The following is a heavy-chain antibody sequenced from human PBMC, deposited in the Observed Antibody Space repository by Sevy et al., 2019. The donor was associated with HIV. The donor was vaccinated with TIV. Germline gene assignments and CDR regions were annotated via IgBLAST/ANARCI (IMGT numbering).Heavy chain of an antibody. CDR3: AKWSMGGARWLQLGAFDI. D-gene: IGHD5-12*01. Sequence: GGSLRLSCAASGFTFSSYGMHWVRQAPGKGLEWVAVISYDGSNKYYGDSVKGRFTISRGNSKNTMYLQMNSLRAEDTGVYYCAKWSMGGARWLQLGAFDIWGQGTMVTVSS. J-gene: IGHJ3*02. V-gene: IGHV3-30*18. CDR1: GFTFSSYG. CDR2: ISYDGSNK.